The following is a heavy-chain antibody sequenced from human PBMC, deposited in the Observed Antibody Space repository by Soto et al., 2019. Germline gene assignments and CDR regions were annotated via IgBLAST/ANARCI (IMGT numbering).Heavy chain of an antibody. J-gene: IGHJ4*02. Sequence: QVQLMQSGAEVKKPGASVKVSCKASGDTFTNYYIHWVRQAPGQGLEWMGTVNPSGGHTTYAQHFPGRGTMTPYTSTSPTYLELTSLTSDDTAVYYCARGGHVVVVTAALDYWGQGTLVTVSS. CDR1: GDTFTNYY. CDR2: VNPSGGHT. V-gene: IGHV1-46*01. D-gene: IGHD2-21*02. CDR3: ARGGHVVVVTAALDY.